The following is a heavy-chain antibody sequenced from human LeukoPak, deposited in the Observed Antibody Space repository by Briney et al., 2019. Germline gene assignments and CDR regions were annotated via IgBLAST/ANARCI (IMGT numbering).Heavy chain of an antibody. CDR1: GFTFSSYA. Sequence: GGSLRLSCAVSGFTFSSYAMHWVRQAPGKGLEWVAVISYDGSNKYYADSVKGRFTISRDNSKNTLYLQMNSLRAEDTAVYYCARGRPISITMIVVVISDAFDIWGQGTMVTVSS. J-gene: IGHJ3*02. CDR3: ARGRPISITMIVVVISDAFDI. D-gene: IGHD3-22*01. CDR2: ISYDGSNK. V-gene: IGHV3-30-3*01.